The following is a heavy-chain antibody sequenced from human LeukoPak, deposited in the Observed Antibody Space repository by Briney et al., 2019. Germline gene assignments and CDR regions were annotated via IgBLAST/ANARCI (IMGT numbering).Heavy chain of an antibody. CDR1: GFTFSSYG. V-gene: IGHV3-30*03. J-gene: IGHJ4*02. D-gene: IGHD3-10*01. CDR2: ISYDGSNK. CDR3: ARNMVRGVITLDY. Sequence: PGGSLRLSCAASGFTFSSYGMHWVRQAPGKGLEWVAVISYDGSNKYYADSVKGRFTISRDNSKNTLYLQMNSLRAEDTAVYYCARNMVRGVITLDYWGQGTLVTVSS.